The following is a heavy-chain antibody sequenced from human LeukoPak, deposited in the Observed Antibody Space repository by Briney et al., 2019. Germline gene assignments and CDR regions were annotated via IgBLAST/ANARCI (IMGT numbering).Heavy chain of an antibody. Sequence: ASVKVSCKASGYTFTGYYMHWVRQAPGQGLEWMGWINTNTGNPTYAQGFTGRFVFSLDTSVSTAYLQISSLKAEDTAVYYCARDDSSSCYLWGQGTMVTVSS. CDR1: GYTFTGYY. J-gene: IGHJ3*01. D-gene: IGHD6-13*01. CDR3: ARDDSSSCYL. CDR2: INTNTGNP. V-gene: IGHV7-4-1*02.